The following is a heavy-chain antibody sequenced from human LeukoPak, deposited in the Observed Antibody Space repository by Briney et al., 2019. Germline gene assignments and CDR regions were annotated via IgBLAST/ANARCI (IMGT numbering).Heavy chain of an antibody. J-gene: IGHJ6*02. CDR2: ISSSSSYI. V-gene: IGHV3-21*01. Sequence: GGSLRLSCAASGFTFSSYSMTWVRQAPGKGLEWVSSISSSSSYIYYADSVKGRFTISRDNAKNSLYMQMNSLRAEDTAVYYCARDSSGWSPLYYYYGMDVWGQGTTVTVAS. CDR1: GFTFSSYS. CDR3: ARDSSGWSPLYYYYGMDV. D-gene: IGHD6-19*01.